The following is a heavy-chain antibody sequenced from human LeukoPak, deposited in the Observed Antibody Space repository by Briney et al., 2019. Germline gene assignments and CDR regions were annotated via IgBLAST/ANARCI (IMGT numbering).Heavy chain of an antibody. J-gene: IGHJ3*02. D-gene: IGHD3-22*01. CDR3: ARSFYDSIDDAFDI. CDR2: IYYSGST. V-gene: IGHV4-34*09. Sequence: SETLSLTCAVYGGSFSVYYWSWIRQPPGKGLEWIGYIYYSGSTYYNPSLKSRVTISVDTSKNQFSLKLSSVTAADTAVYYCARSFYDSIDDAFDIWGQGTMVTVSS. CDR1: GGSFSVYY.